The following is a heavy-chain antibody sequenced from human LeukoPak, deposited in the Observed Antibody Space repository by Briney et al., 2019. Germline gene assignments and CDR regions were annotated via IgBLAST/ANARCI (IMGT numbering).Heavy chain of an antibody. V-gene: IGHV3-23*01. J-gene: IGHJ4*02. CDR1: GFTFSSYT. Sequence: PGGSLRLSCAASGFTFSSYTMSWVRQAPGKGLEWVSAISGSSGSTYYADSVKGRFTISTDNSKNTLYLQMNSLRAEDTAVYYCTKEEACGGDCYFDYWGQGTLVTVSS. D-gene: IGHD2-21*02. CDR3: TKEEACGGDCYFDY. CDR2: ISGSSGST.